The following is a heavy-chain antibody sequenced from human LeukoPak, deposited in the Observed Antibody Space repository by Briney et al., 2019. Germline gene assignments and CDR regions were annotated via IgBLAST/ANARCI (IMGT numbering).Heavy chain of an antibody. CDR3: ARAPYGDYGFDY. Sequence: GGSLRLSCAASGFTFDDYGMNWVRQAPGKGLEWVSVIYSGGSTYYADSVKGRFTISRDNSKNTLYLQMNSLRAEDTAVYYCARAPYGDYGFDYWGQGTLVTVSS. CDR2: IYSGGST. V-gene: IGHV3-53*01. CDR1: GFTFDDYG. D-gene: IGHD4-17*01. J-gene: IGHJ4*02.